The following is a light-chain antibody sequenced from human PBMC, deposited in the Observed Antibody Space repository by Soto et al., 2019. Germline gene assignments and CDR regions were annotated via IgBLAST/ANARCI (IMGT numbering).Light chain of an antibody. V-gene: IGKV3D-15*01. J-gene: IGKJ3*01. Sequence: EIVMTQSPATLSVSPGERATLSCRASQSVSSNLAWYQQKPGQAPRLLIYGASTRATGIPARFSGSGSGTEFTLTISSLQSEDFAVYYCQHYNNWPFNFGPGTKVDIK. CDR3: QHYNNWPFN. CDR2: GAS. CDR1: QSVSSN.